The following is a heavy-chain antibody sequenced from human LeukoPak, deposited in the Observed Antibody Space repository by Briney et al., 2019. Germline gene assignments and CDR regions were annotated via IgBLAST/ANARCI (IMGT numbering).Heavy chain of an antibody. CDR2: LRYDGSNE. J-gene: IGHJ4*02. CDR3: ARGGYHAYYLDY. D-gene: IGHD5-18*01. V-gene: IGHV3-30*02. CDR1: GFTLNIYG. Sequence: GGSLRLSCAVSGFTLNIYGIHWVRQAPGKGLEWVAFLRYDGSNEYYADSVKGRFTLSRDQSKNTLYLQMNSLRAEDTAVYYCARGGYHAYYLDYWGQGSLVTVSS.